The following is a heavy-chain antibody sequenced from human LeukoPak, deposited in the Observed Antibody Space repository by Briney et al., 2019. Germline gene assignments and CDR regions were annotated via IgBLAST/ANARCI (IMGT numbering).Heavy chain of an antibody. Sequence: SETLSLTCTVSGGSISSSSYYWGWIRQPPGKGLEWLGSIYYSGSTYYNPSLKSRVTISVDTSKNQFSLKLSSVTAADTAVYYCARHSPQTHDSSGYYYFDYWGQGTLVTVSS. CDR3: ARHSPQTHDSSGYYYFDY. CDR2: IYYSGST. V-gene: IGHV4-39*01. CDR1: GGSISSSSYY. D-gene: IGHD3-22*01. J-gene: IGHJ4*02.